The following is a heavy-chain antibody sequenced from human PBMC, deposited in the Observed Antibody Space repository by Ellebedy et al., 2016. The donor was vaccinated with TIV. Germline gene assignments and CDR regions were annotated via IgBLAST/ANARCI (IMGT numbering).Heavy chain of an antibody. Sequence: PGGSLRLSCTASESTFSYYAMSWVRQAPGKGLEWVSTISGSGDNTYYADSVEGRFTISRDNSKNTLYLRMNGLRAEDTAVYYCAVVPVIYYYYDMDVWGQGTTVTVSS. D-gene: IGHD2-2*01. CDR2: ISGSGDNT. CDR3: AVVPVIYYYYDMDV. CDR1: ESTFSYYA. V-gene: IGHV3-23*01. J-gene: IGHJ6*02.